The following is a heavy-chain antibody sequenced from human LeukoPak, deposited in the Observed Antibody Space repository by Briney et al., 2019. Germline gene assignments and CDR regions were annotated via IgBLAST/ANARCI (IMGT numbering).Heavy chain of an antibody. Sequence: SVKVSCKASGGTFSSYAISCVRQAPGQGLEWMGGIIPIFGTANYAQKFQGRVTITADKSTSTAYMELSSLRSEDTAVYYCATALILGYCSSTSCKEVADAFDIWGQGTMVTVSS. D-gene: IGHD2-2*01. J-gene: IGHJ3*02. CDR1: GGTFSSYA. V-gene: IGHV1-69*06. CDR2: IIPIFGTA. CDR3: ATALILGYCSSTSCKEVADAFDI.